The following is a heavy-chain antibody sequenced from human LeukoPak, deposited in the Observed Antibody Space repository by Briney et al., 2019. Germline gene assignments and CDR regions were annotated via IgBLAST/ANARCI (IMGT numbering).Heavy chain of an antibody. D-gene: IGHD1-26*01. V-gene: IGHV4-38-2*02. CDR3: ARDGPEWELLAGYFDY. Sequence: SETLSLTCSVSGYSTSSGYYWGWIRQPPGKGLEWFGSMYHSGTTYYNPSVKSRVTLSVDTSKNQFSLKLSSVTAADTAVYYCARDGPEWELLAGYFDYWGQGTLVTVSS. CDR1: GYSTSSGYY. CDR2: MYHSGTT. J-gene: IGHJ4*02.